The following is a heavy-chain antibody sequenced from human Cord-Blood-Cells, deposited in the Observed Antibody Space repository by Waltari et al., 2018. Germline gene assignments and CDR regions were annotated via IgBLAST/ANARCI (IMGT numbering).Heavy chain of an antibody. V-gene: IGHV4-39*01. Sequence: QLQLQESGPGLVKPSETLSLTCTVSGGSISSSSYYWGWLRQPPGKGLEWIGSIYYSGSTYYNPSLKSRVTISVDTSKNQFSLKLSSVTAADTAVYYCARRYSSSSGFDPWGQGTLVTVSS. CDR3: ARRYSSSSGFDP. D-gene: IGHD6-13*01. CDR1: GGSISSSSYY. J-gene: IGHJ5*02. CDR2: IYYSGST.